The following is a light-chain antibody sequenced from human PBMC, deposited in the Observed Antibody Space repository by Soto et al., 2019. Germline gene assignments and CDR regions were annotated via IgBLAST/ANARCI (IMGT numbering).Light chain of an antibody. CDR1: QSVSSN. CDR3: QHYNNWPPIT. J-gene: IGKJ5*01. Sequence: ELMLTQSPSTLSVSPWESFNLAFMASQSVSSNIAWYRQKPGQAPRLLIYGASTRATGIPARFSGSGSGTDFTLTISSLQSEDFAVYYCQHYNNWPPITFGQGTRLEIK. V-gene: IGKV3-15*01. CDR2: GAS.